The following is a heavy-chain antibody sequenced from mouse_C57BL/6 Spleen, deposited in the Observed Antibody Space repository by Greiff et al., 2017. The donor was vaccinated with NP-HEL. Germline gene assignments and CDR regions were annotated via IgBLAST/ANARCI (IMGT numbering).Heavy chain of an antibody. D-gene: IGHD4-1*01. J-gene: IGHJ4*01. Sequence: VQLQQSGPELVKPGASVKISCKASGYTFTDYYMNWVKQSHGKSLEWIGDINPNNGGTSYNQKFKGKATLTVDKSSSTAYMELRSLTSEDSAVYYCARRELFYYAMDYWGQGTSVTVSS. V-gene: IGHV1-26*01. CDR2: INPNNGGT. CDR1: GYTFTDYY. CDR3: ARRELFYYAMDY.